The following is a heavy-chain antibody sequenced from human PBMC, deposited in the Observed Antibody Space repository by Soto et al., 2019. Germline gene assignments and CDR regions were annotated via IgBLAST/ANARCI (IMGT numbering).Heavy chain of an antibody. D-gene: IGHD5-18*01. J-gene: IGHJ5*02. CDR2: INAGNGNT. V-gene: IGHV1-3*01. CDR3: ARDRGDTGTSHNWFDP. CDR1: GYTFTSYA. Sequence: ASVKVSCKASGYTFTSYAMHWVRQAPGQRLEWMGWINAGNGNTKYSQKFQGRVTITRDTSASTAYMELSSLRSEDTAVYYCARDRGDTGTSHNWFDPWGQGTLVTVSS.